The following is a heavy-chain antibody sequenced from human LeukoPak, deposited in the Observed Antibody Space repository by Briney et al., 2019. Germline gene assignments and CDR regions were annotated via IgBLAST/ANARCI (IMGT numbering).Heavy chain of an antibody. D-gene: IGHD6-19*01. J-gene: IGHJ5*02. CDR1: GYTFTGYY. CDR2: INPNSGDT. V-gene: IGHV1-2*02. Sequence: ASVKVSCKASGYTFTGYYIHWVRQAPGQGLEWMGWINPNSGDTNYAQSFQGRVTMTRDTSISTAYMELSRLTSDDTAVYYCATGRAVVAGRGNWFDPWGQGTLVTVSS. CDR3: ATGRAVVAGRGNWFDP.